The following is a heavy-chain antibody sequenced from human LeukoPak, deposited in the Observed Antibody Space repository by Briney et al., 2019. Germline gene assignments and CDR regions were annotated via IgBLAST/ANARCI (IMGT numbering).Heavy chain of an antibody. CDR3: ARDYRYYDSSLYYEDAFDI. CDR2: IWYDGSNK. CDR1: GFTFSSYG. V-gene: IGHV3-33*01. Sequence: GGSLRLSCAASGFTFSSYGMHWVRQAPGKGLEWVAVIWYDGSNKYYADSVKGRFTISRDNSKNTLYLQMNSLRAEDTAVYYCARDYRYYDSSLYYEDAFDIWGQGTMVTVSS. J-gene: IGHJ3*02. D-gene: IGHD3-22*01.